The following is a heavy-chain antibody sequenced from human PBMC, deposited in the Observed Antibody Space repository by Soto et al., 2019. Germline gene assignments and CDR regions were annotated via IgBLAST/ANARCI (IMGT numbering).Heavy chain of an antibody. CDR1: GYTFTSYG. CDR2: ISAYNGNT. J-gene: IGHJ6*02. Sequence: ASVNVSCKASGYTFTSYGISWVRQAPGQGLEWMGWISAYNGNTNYAQKLQGRVTMTTDTSTSTAYMELRSLRSDDTAVYYCVRVVVVAAPGGYYYGMDVWGQGTTVTVSS. D-gene: IGHD2-15*01. V-gene: IGHV1-18*04. CDR3: VRVVVVAAPGGYYYGMDV.